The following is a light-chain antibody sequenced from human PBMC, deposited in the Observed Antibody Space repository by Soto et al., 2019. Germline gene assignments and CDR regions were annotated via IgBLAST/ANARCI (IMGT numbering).Light chain of an antibody. CDR3: QQYYSIPLT. Sequence: DIVMTQSPDSLAVSLGERATINCKSSQSVLYSSDNNNYLAWYQQKPRQPPKLLIYWASTRESGVPDRFSGSGSGTDFSLTISSLQAEDVAVYYCQQYYSIPLTFGGGTKVEIK. J-gene: IGKJ4*01. V-gene: IGKV4-1*01. CDR1: QSVLYSSDNNNY. CDR2: WAS.